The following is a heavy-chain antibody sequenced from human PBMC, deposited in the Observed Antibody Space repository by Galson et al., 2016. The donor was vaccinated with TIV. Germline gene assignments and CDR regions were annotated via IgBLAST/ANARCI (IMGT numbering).Heavy chain of an antibody. CDR2: IYWDDDK. CDR3: AHANLQWLIQAFDF. Sequence: PALVKPTQTLTLTCTFSGFSLNTRGVGVGWIRQPPGKALEWLALIYWDDDKRYSPSLKNSLTITKDTSKNQVVLTMTNMDPVDTATYYCAHANLQWLIQAFDFWGQGTLVTVSS. V-gene: IGHV2-5*02. CDR1: GFSLNTRGVG. J-gene: IGHJ4*02. D-gene: IGHD6-19*01.